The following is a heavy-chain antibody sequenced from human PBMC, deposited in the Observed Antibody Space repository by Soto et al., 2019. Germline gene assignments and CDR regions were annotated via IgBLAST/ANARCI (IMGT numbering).Heavy chain of an antibody. J-gene: IGHJ2*01. CDR3: AHTGSSIVARPNYWYFDL. Sequence: SGPTLVNPTQTLTLTCTFSGFSLSTSGVGVGWIRQPPGKALEWLALIYWNDDKRYSPSLKSRLTITKDTSKNQVVLAMTNMDPVDTATYYCAHTGSSIVARPNYWYFDLWGRGTLVTVSS. V-gene: IGHV2-5*01. CDR2: IYWNDDK. D-gene: IGHD6-6*01. CDR1: GFSLSTSGVG.